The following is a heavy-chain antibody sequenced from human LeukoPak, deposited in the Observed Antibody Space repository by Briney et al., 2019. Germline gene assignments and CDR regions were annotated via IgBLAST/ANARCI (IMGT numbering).Heavy chain of an antibody. Sequence: PSQTLSLTCAVSGGSISSGGYSWSWIRQPPGKGLEWIGYIYYSGSTYYNPSLKSRVTISVDTSKNQFSLKLSSVTAADTAVYYCVRETMLHTDAFDIWGQGTMVTVSS. J-gene: IGHJ3*02. CDR3: VRETMLHTDAFDI. V-gene: IGHV4-30-4*07. CDR2: IYYSGST. CDR1: GGSISSGGYS. D-gene: IGHD3-10*02.